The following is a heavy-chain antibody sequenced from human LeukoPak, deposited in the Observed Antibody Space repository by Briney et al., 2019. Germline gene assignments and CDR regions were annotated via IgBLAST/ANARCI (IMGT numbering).Heavy chain of an antibody. CDR3: ASQRRGSSVNWFDP. D-gene: IGHD6-6*01. J-gene: IGHJ5*02. Sequence: SETLSLTCTVSGGSISSSSYYWGWIRQPPGKGLEWIGSMYYSGSTYYNPSLKSRVTISVDTSKNQFSLRLSSVTAADAAVYYCASQRRGSSVNWFDPWGQGTLVTVSS. V-gene: IGHV4-39*01. CDR1: GGSISSSSYY. CDR2: MYYSGST.